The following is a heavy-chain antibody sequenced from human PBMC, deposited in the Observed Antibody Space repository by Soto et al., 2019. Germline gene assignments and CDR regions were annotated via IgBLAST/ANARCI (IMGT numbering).Heavy chain of an antibody. J-gene: IGHJ5*02. CDR3: AIGATYYDFCSGSKYNWFDP. CDR1: GGSFSGYY. V-gene: IGHV4-34*01. Sequence: SETLSLTCAVYGGSFSGYYWSWIRQPPGKGLEWIGEINHSGSTNYNPSLKSRVTISVDTSKNQFSLKLSSVTAADTAVYYCAIGATYYDFCSGSKYNWFDPWGQGTLVTVSS. CDR2: INHSGST. D-gene: IGHD3-3*01.